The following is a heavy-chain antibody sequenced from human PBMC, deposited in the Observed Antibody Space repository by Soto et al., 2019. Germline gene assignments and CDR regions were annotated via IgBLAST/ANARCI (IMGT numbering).Heavy chain of an antibody. Sequence: PGGSLRLSCSASGFTFSSFDVHWVRQAPGKGLEFVAGISPTGGSTYYADSVKGRSTISRDNSKNTLYLQMSSLRPEDTAVYYCVKLTDYWGQGTLVTVSS. CDR2: ISPTGGST. J-gene: IGHJ4*02. D-gene: IGHD3-9*01. CDR1: GFTFSSFD. CDR3: VKLTDY. V-gene: IGHV3-64D*06.